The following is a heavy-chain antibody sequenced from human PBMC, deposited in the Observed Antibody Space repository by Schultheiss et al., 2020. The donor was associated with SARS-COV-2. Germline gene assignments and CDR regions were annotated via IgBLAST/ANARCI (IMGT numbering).Heavy chain of an antibody. CDR2: IYTSGST. D-gene: IGHD2-15*01. V-gene: IGHV4-4*07. CDR1: GGSISSYS. Sequence: SETLSLTCTVSGGSISSYSWSWIRQPAGKGLEWIGRIYTSGSTNYNPSLKSRVTMSVDTSKNQFSLKLSSVTAANTAVYYCARARAAPPLDYYYYMDVWGKGTTVTVSS. CDR3: ARARAAPPLDYYYYMDV. J-gene: IGHJ6*03.